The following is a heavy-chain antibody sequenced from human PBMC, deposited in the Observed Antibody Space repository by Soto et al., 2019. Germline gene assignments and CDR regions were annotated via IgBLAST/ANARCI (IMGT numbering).Heavy chain of an antibody. V-gene: IGHV3-21*01. Sequence: GGSLRLSCAASGFTFSSYSMNWVRQAPGKGLEWVSSISSSSSYIYYAESVKGRFTISRDNAKNSLYLQMNSLRAEDTAVYYCASLYDYSNYDFDYWGQGTLVTVSS. CDR3: ASLYDYSNYDFDY. D-gene: IGHD4-4*01. J-gene: IGHJ4*02. CDR1: GFTFSSYS. CDR2: ISSSSSYI.